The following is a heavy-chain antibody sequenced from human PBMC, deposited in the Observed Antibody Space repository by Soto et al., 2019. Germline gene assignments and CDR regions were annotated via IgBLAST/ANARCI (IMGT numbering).Heavy chain of an antibody. V-gene: IGHV1-8*01. CDR2: MNPNSGNT. CDR1: GYTFTSYD. CDR3: ARGPIGYYYYYYGMDV. D-gene: IGHD2-21*01. J-gene: IGHJ6*02. Sequence: ASAKVSCKASGYTFTSYDINWVRQATGQGLEWMGWMNPNSGNTGYAQKFQGRVTMTRNTSISTAYMELSSLRSEDTAVYYCARGPIGYYYYYYGMDVWGQGTTVTVSS.